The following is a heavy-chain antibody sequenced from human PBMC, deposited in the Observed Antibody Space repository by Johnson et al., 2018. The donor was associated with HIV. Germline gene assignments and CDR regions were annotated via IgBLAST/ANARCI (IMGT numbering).Heavy chain of an antibody. CDR2: IWYDGSNK. CDR1: GFTFSSYG. Sequence: QMQLVESGGGVVQPGRSLRLSCAASGFTFSSYGMHWVRQAPGKGLEWVAVIWYDGSNKYYADSVKGRFTISRDNSKNTLYRQMNSLRAEDTTVYYCARVIGATQVMGAFDIWGQGTMVTVSS. J-gene: IGHJ3*02. V-gene: IGHV3-33*08. D-gene: IGHD1-26*01. CDR3: ARVIGATQVMGAFDI.